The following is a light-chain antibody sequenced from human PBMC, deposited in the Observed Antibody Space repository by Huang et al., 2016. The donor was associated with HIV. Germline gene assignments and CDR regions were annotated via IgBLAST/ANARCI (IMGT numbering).Light chain of an antibody. CDR3: QQRSNRPPLT. CDR2: DAS. J-gene: IGKJ4*01. V-gene: IGKV3-11*01. CDR1: QSVSSY. Sequence: EIILTQSPATLSLSPGERATLSCRASQSVSSYLAWYQQQPGQAPRLLIYDASNRATGIPAMFSGSGSGTDFTLTISSLEPEDFAVYYCQQRSNRPPLTFGGGTKVEIK.